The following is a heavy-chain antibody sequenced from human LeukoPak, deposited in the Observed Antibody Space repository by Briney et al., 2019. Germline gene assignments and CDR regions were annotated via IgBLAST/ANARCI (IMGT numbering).Heavy chain of an antibody. CDR3: AKGIYYDSSGYRPYYFDY. CDR2: ISGGGGST. CDR1: GFTFSSYA. Sequence: GGSLRLSCAASGFTFSSYAMSWVRQAPGKGLEWVSAISGGGGSTYYADSVKGRFTISRDNSKNTLYLQMNSLRAEDTAVYYCAKGIYYDSSGYRPYYFDYWGQGTLVTVSS. V-gene: IGHV3-23*01. D-gene: IGHD3-22*01. J-gene: IGHJ4*02.